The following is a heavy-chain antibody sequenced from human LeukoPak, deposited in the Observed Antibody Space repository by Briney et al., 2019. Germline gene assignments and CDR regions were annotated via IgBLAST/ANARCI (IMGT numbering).Heavy chain of an antibody. CDR2: INHSGST. D-gene: IGHD3-10*01. CDR1: GGYFSGYY. J-gene: IGHJ4*02. V-gene: IGHV4-34*01. CDR3: ARGRVGAYYFDY. Sequence: SETLSLTCAVYGGYFSGYYWSWIRQPPGKGLEWIGEINHSGSTNYNPSLKSRVTISVDTSKNQFSLKLSSVTAADTAVYYCARGRVGAYYFDYWGQGTLVTVSS.